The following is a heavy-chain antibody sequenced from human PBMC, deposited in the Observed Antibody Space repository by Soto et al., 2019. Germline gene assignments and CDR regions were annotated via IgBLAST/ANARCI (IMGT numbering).Heavy chain of an antibody. Sequence: GGSKRLSCAASGFTCSSDWRHWVRQAPGKGLVWVSRINTDGSDTSYADSVKGRFTISRDNAKNTVYLQMNSLRAEDTAVYYGTRDRPGPQHYLDYWGQGNMVTVS. CDR1: GFTCSSDW. J-gene: IGHJ4*02. V-gene: IGHV3-74*01. D-gene: IGHD6-6*01. CDR3: TRDRPGPQHYLDY. CDR2: INTDGSDT.